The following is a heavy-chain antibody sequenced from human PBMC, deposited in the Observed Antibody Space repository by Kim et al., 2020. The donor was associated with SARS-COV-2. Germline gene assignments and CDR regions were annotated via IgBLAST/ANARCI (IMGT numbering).Heavy chain of an antibody. CDR1: GFTFSSYG. D-gene: IGHD4-17*01. J-gene: IGHJ4*02. Sequence: GGSLRLSCAASGFTFSSYGMHWVRQAPGKGLEWVAVISYDGSNKYYADSVKGRFTISRDNSKNTLYLQMNSLRAEDTAVYYCAKGGPTVVTPAFSEFDYWGQGTLVTVSS. CDR2: ISYDGSNK. CDR3: AKGGPTVVTPAFSEFDY. V-gene: IGHV3-30*18.